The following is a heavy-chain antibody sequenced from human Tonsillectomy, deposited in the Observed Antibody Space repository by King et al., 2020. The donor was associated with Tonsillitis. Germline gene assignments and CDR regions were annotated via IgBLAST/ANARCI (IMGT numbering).Heavy chain of an antibody. V-gene: IGHV4-59*01. CDR1: GGSISSYY. D-gene: IGHD3-10*01. CDR3: ATTMVSGDYFDY. J-gene: IGHJ4*02. CDR2: VYYSGST. Sequence: VQLQESGPGLVKPSETLSLTCTVSGGSISSYYWSWIRQPPGKGLEWIGYVYYSGSTNYNPSLKSRVTISVDTSKNQFSLKLSSVTAADTAVYYCATTMVSGDYFDYCGQGALVTVSS.